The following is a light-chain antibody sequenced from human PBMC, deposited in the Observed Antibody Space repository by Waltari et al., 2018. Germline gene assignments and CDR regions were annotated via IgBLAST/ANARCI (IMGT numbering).Light chain of an antibody. CDR2: RDT. CDR3: QLWDSNTAI. CDR1: TIGNKN. V-gene: IGLV3-9*01. J-gene: IGLJ2*01. Sequence: SYELTQPLSVAVALGQTATITRGGSTIGNKNVNWYQQEPGQAPVFVIYRDTKRPSGIPERFSGSNSDNTATLTISSAHVGDESDFYCQLWDSNTAIFGGGTKLTVL.